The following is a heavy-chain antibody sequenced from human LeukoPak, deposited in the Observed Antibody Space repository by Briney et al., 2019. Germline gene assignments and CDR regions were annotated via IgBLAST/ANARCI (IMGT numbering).Heavy chain of an antibody. CDR2: INPSGGST. CDR1: GYTFTSYD. J-gene: IGHJ4*02. Sequence: ASVKVSCKASGYTFTSYDINWVRQATGQGLEWMGIINPSGGSTSYAQKFQGRVTMTRDTSTSTVYMELSSLRSEDTAVYYCARDTSDGRGDYWGQGTLVTVSS. CDR3: ARDTSDGRGDY. V-gene: IGHV1-46*01. D-gene: IGHD2-15*01.